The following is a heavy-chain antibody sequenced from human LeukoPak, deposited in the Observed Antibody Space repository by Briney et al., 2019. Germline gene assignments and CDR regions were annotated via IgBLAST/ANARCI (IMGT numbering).Heavy chain of an antibody. Sequence: ASVKVSCKISGFSLTALSIHWVRQAPGTGLEWMGGFDHEDAKTIYAQKFQGRVTMTEDTSTNTAYVEVSSLTSEDTAVYYCAARNGQKKWALLRGIWFLYWGQGTLVTVSS. CDR1: GFSLTALS. V-gene: IGHV1-24*01. J-gene: IGHJ4*02. D-gene: IGHD1-26*01. CDR2: FDHEDAKT. CDR3: AARNGQKKWALLRGIWFLY.